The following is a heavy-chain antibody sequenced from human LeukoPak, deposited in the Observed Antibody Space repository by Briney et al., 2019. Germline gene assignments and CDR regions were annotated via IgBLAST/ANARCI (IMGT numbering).Heavy chain of an antibody. D-gene: IGHD6-13*01. V-gene: IGHV4-39*01. CDR1: GGSISSSSYY. CDR3: ARGLGSSSWYVGV. J-gene: IGHJ4*02. CDR2: IYYSGST. Sequence: PSETLSLTCTASGGSISSSSYYWGWLRQPPGKGLEWIGSIYYSGSTYYNPSLKSRVTISVDTSKNQFSLKLSSVTAADTAVYYCARGLGSSSWYVGVWGQGTLVTVSS.